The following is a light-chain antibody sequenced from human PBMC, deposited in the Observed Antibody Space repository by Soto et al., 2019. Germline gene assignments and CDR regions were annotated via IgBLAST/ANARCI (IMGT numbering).Light chain of an antibody. J-gene: IGLJ1*01. CDR2: DNN. CDR1: SSNIGAGYD. Sequence: QSVLTQPPSVSGAPGQRVTISCTGSSSNIGAGYDVHGYQQLPGTAPKLLIYDNNNRPSGVPDRFSGSKSGTSASLAITGLQAEDEADYYCQSYDSSLSGDVFGTGTKLTVL. V-gene: IGLV1-40*01. CDR3: QSYDSSLSGDV.